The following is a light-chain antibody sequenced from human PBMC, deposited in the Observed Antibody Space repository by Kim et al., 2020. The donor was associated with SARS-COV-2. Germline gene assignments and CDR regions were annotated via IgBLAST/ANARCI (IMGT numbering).Light chain of an antibody. CDR1: QSISSNY. Sequence: SPGERATPSCRASQSISSNYLAWYQQKPGQAHRLVIYAVSSRASGIPDRFSGSGSGTDFTLTISRLEPEDFAVYYCQQYGNSPWTFGQGTKVDIK. CDR2: AVS. J-gene: IGKJ1*01. V-gene: IGKV3-20*01. CDR3: QQYGNSPWT.